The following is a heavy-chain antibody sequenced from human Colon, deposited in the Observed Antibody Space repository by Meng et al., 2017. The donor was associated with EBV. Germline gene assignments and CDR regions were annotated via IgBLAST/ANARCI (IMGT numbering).Heavy chain of an antibody. D-gene: IGHD3-10*01. CDR3: LRGSGGSV. CDR1: GDPITNHNW. V-gene: IGHV4-4*02. CDR2: IPPRGSR. J-gene: IGHJ1*01. Sequence: QVQLRGAGPAPVKPSETLSLTCAASGDPITNHNWGAWVRTPPGKGLEWIGEIPPRGSRAYNPSLKSRVSMSIDKSKNQFSLKLTSVTAADTAVYHCLRGSGGSVWGQGTLVTVSS.